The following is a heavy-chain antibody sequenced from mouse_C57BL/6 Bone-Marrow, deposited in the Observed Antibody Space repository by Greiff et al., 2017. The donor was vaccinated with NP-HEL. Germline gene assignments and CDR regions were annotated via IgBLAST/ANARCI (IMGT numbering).Heavy chain of an antibody. CDR3: ARPSYYYGSSSLFAY. Sequence: EVTLVESGGGLVQPGGSLKLSCAASGFTFSDYYMYWVRQTPEKRLEWVAYISNGGGSTYYPDTVKGRFTISRDNAKNTLYLQMSRLKSEDTAMYYCARPSYYYGSSSLFAYWGQGTLVTVSA. CDR2: ISNGGGST. J-gene: IGHJ3*01. V-gene: IGHV5-12*01. D-gene: IGHD1-1*01. CDR1: GFTFSDYY.